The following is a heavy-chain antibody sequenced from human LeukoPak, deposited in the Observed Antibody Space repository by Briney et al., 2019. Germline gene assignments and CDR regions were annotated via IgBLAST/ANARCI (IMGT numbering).Heavy chain of an antibody. CDR3: ARETLEMATITPPLY. V-gene: IGHV1-69*04. D-gene: IGHD5-24*01. CDR1: GGTFSSYA. CDR2: IIPILGIA. J-gene: IGHJ4*02. Sequence: VASVKVSCKASGGTFSSYAISWVRQAPGQGLEWMGRIIPILGIANYAQKFQGRVTITADKSTSTAYMELSSLRSEDTAVYYCARETLEMATITPPLYWGQGTLVTVSS.